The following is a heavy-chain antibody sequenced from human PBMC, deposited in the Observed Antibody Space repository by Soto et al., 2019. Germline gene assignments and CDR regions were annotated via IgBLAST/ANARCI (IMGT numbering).Heavy chain of an antibody. Sequence: GGSLRLSCAASGFACSNGWMTWDRKAPGKGLEWVGRIKSKTDGGTTDYAAPVKGRFTISRDDSKNTLYLQMNSLKTEDTAVYYCTTDQSFFGRWPYYYGMDVWGQGTTVTVSS. D-gene: IGHD3-10*01. CDR1: GFACSNGW. CDR2: IKSKTDGGTT. V-gene: IGHV3-15*07. CDR3: TTDQSFFGRWPYYYGMDV. J-gene: IGHJ6*02.